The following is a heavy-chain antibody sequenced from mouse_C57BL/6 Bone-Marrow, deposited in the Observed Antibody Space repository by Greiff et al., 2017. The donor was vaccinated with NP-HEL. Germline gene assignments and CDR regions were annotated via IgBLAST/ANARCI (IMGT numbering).Heavy chain of an antibody. J-gene: IGHJ4*01. CDR3: ARHGDYGRRVPYAMDY. D-gene: IGHD2-13*01. CDR1: EYEFPSHD. CDR2: INSDGGST. Sequence: EVNLVESGGGLVQPGESLKLSCESNEYEFPSHDMSWVRKTPEKRLELVAAINSDGGSTYYPDTMERRFIISRDNTKETRYMQMSRLRSEDTALDYGARHGDYGRRVPYAMDYWGQGTSVTVSS. V-gene: IGHV5-2*01.